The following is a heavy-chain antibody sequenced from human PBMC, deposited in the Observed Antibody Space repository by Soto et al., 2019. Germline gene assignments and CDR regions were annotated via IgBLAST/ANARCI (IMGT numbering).Heavy chain of an antibody. D-gene: IGHD6-19*01. V-gene: IGHV3-30-3*01. Sequence: GGSLRLSCAASGFTFSSYAMHWVRQAPGKGLEWVAVISYDGSNKYYADSVKGRFTISRDNSKNTLYLQMNSLRAEDTAVYYCARVSAQWLVRGAFDIWGQGTMVTVSS. J-gene: IGHJ3*02. CDR3: ARVSAQWLVRGAFDI. CDR2: ISYDGSNK. CDR1: GFTFSSYA.